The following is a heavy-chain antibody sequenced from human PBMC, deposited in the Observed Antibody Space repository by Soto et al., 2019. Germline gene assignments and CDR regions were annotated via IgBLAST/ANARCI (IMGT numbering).Heavy chain of an antibody. CDR3: TRAESPNIAYFFDY. CDR2: IRNQTYSGAT. V-gene: IGHV3-49*04. Sequence: GGSLRLSCAASGFTFGNYAINWVRQAPGKGLEWVGLIRNQTYSGATEYAASMKGRFTISRDDSKNIAYLQMNSLKTEDSAVYYCTRAESPNIAYFFDYWGQGTLVTVSS. CDR1: GFTFGNYA. J-gene: IGHJ4*02.